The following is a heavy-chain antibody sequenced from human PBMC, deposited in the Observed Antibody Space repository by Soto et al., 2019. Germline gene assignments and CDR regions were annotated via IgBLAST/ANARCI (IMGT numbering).Heavy chain of an antibody. CDR3: ARVRFGDPFDF. J-gene: IGHJ4*02. D-gene: IGHD3-16*01. V-gene: IGHV1-18*01. CDR1: GYRFTTYG. CDR2: FNPDNQNT. Sequence: ASVKVSCKVSGYRFTTYGINRVRQAPGQGLEWVGWFNPDNQNTNYAQKFQDRVSLTTDSSTNTAYMELWDLRSDDTAVYYCARVRFGDPFDFWGQGSLVTVSS.